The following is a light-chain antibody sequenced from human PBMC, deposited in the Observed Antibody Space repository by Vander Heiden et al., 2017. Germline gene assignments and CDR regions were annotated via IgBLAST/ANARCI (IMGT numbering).Light chain of an antibody. V-gene: IGLV3-1*01. CDR3: QAWDNSIAV. J-gene: IGLJ2*01. Sequence: SYELTQPPSVSLSPRQTARITCSGDTLGSKYVCWYQQRPGQSPVLVIYQDNKRPSGIPERFSGSNSGNTATLTISGTQAVDEADYYCQAWDNSIAVFGGGTRLTVL. CDR1: TLGSKY. CDR2: QDN.